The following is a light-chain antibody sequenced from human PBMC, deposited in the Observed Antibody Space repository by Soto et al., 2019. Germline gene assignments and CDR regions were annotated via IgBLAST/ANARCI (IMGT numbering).Light chain of an antibody. CDR1: QSISSW. Sequence: DIQMTQSPSTLSASVGDRVTITCRASQSISSWSAWYQQKPGKAPKLLIYKAPSLESGVPSRLSGSGFGTEFTLTISGLQPDDFATYYCQQYNSYWTFGQGTKVEIK. CDR3: QQYNSYWT. J-gene: IGKJ1*01. CDR2: KAP. V-gene: IGKV1-5*03.